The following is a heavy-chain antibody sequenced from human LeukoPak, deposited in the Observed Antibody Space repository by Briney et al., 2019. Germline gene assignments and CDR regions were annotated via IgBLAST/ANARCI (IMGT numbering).Heavy chain of an antibody. D-gene: IGHD2-8*01. V-gene: IGHV4-34*01. CDR3: ARGPRCTNGVCFEPRRNYYYYYMDV. J-gene: IGHJ6*03. Sequence: SETLSLTCAVYGGSFSGYYWSWLRQPPGKGLEWIGEINHSGSTNYNPSLKSRVTISVDTSKNQFSLKLSSVTAADTAVYYCARGPRCTNGVCFEPRRNYYYYYMDVWGKGTTVTVSS. CDR2: INHSGST. CDR1: GGSFSGYY.